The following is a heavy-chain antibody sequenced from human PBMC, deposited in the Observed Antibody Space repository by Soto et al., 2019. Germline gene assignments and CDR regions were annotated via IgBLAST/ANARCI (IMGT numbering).Heavy chain of an antibody. D-gene: IGHD4-17*01. CDR2: IYDSGST. Sequence: SETLSLTCTVSGGSISTYYWSWIRQPPGKGLEWIGYIYDSGSTDYNPSLKSRVTISVDTSKNQFSLKLSSVTAADTAVYYCANYPTTVTSDYWGQGTLVTVS. V-gene: IGHV4-59*01. CDR3: ANYPTTVTSDY. J-gene: IGHJ4*02. CDR1: GGSISTYY.